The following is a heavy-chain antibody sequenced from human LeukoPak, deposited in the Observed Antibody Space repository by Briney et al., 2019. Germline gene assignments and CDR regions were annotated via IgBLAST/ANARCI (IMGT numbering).Heavy chain of an antibody. CDR2: IRSKANSYAT. D-gene: IGHD2-2*01. CDR3: TRGREYQLPGVDYYYGMDV. J-gene: IGHJ6*02. CDR1: GFTFSGSA. Sequence: GGSLRLSCAASGFTFSGSAVHWVRQASGKGLEWVGRIRSKANSYATAYAASVKGRFTISRDDSKNTAYLQMNSLKTEDTAVHYCTRGREYQLPGVDYYYGMDVWGQGTTVTVPS. V-gene: IGHV3-73*01.